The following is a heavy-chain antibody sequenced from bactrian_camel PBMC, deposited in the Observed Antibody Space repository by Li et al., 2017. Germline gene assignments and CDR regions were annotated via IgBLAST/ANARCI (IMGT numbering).Heavy chain of an antibody. CDR3: ARGSSTWCSLKSSDFGV. D-gene: IGHD1*01. CDR2: IDKSGVTS. CDR1: GIPPNPCC. J-gene: IGHJ6*01. Sequence: VQLVESGGGSTQPGGSLRLTCVTAGIPPNPCCVAWVRQAPGKGLEWVADIDKSGVTSGYADSVKGRFTSSRDNAKNTVSLQMNMLRPEDTAMYYCARGSSTWCSLKSSDFGVWGQGTQVTVSS. V-gene: IGHV3S40*01.